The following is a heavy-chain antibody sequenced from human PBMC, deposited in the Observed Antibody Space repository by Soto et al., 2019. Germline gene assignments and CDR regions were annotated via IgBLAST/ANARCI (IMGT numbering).Heavy chain of an antibody. V-gene: IGHV3-21*01. CDR3: ARVGGVAVAGDFDY. CDR1: GFTFSSYS. D-gene: IGHD6-19*01. J-gene: IGHJ4*02. CDR2: ISSSSSYI. Sequence: GGSLRLSCAASGFTFSSYSMNWVRQAPGKGLEWVSSISSSSSYIYYADSVKGRFTISRDNAKNSLYLQMNSLRAEDTAVYYCARVGGVAVAGDFDYWGQGTLVTVSS.